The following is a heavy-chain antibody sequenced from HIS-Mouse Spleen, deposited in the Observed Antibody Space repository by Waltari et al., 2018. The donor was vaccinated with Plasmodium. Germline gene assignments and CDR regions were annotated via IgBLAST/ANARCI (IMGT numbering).Heavy chain of an antibody. D-gene: IGHD6-13*01. CDR3: ASSWYWYFDL. CDR1: GFPFSSYW. CDR2: IKQDGSEK. Sequence: EVQLVESGGGWVQPGGSLRLSCAALGFPFSSYWMSWVRQAPGKGLEWVANIKQDGSEKYYVDSVKGRFTISRDNAKNSLYLQMNSLRAEDTAVYYCASSWYWYFDLWGRGTLVTVSS. V-gene: IGHV3-7*01. J-gene: IGHJ2*01.